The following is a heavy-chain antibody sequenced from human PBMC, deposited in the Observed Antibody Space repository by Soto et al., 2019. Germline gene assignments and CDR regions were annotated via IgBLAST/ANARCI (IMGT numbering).Heavy chain of an antibody. V-gene: IGHV3-53*01. D-gene: IGHD6-19*01. CDR2: VCTGGAT. J-gene: IGHJ4*02. CDR1: GFDVTTNC. Sequence: GGSLRLSCVGSGFDVTTNCMRWVRQAPGKGLECVSIVCTGGATHYADSVKGRFTISRDRSKNTLYLQISSLRAGDTAMYYCATSLSPVAGRPLHNWGQGTLVTVSS. CDR3: ATSLSPVAGRPLHN.